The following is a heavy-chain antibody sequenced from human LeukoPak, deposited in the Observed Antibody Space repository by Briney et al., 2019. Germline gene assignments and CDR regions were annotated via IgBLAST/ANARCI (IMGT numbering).Heavy chain of an antibody. CDR1: GGSISSYY. D-gene: IGHD3-10*01. CDR2: IYYSGST. Sequence: SETLSLTCTVSGGSISSYYWSRIRQPPGKGLEWIGYIYYSGSTNYNPSLKSRVTISLDTSKNQFSLKLSSVTAADTAVYYCARADYYGSGSYYINYFDYWGQGTLVTVSS. J-gene: IGHJ4*02. V-gene: IGHV4-59*01. CDR3: ARADYYGSGSYYINYFDY.